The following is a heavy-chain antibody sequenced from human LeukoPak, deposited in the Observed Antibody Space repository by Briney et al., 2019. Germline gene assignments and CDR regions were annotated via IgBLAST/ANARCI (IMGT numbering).Heavy chain of an antibody. CDR3: ARGRSEYSSSSRYDFYYMDV. CDR2: IYTSGST. Sequence: SETLSLTCTVSGGSISSYYWSWIRQPAGEGLEWIGRIYTSGSTNYNPSLKSRVTMSVDTSKNQISLKLTSVTAADTAVYYCARGRSEYSSSSRYDFYYMDVWGKGTTVTVSS. V-gene: IGHV4-4*07. J-gene: IGHJ6*03. D-gene: IGHD6-6*01. CDR1: GGSISSYY.